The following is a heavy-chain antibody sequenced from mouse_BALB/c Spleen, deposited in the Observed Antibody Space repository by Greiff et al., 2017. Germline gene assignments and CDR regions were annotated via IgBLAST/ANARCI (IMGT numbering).Heavy chain of an antibody. CDR1: GYSITSGYY. CDR2: ISYDGSN. CDR3: ARYYGNYEWYFDV. J-gene: IGHJ1*01. D-gene: IGHD2-1*01. V-gene: IGHV3-6*02. Sequence: EVQLVESGPGLVKPSQSLSLTCSVTGYSITSGYYWNWIRQFPGNKLEWMGYISYDGSNNYNPSLKNRISITRDTSKNQFFLKLNSVTTEDTATYYCARYYGNYEWYFDVWGAGTTVTVSS.